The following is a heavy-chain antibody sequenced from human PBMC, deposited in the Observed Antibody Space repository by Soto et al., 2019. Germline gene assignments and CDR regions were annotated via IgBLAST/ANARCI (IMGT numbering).Heavy chain of an antibody. J-gene: IGHJ4*02. Sequence: QVQLVQSGAEVKKPGSSVKVSCKASGGTFSSYAISWVRQAPGQGLEWMGGIIPIFGTANYAQKFQGRVTITADESTSTAYMEPSSMRSEDTAVYYWARGEVGAAAGTPDYWGQGTLVTVSS. CDR1: GGTFSSYA. D-gene: IGHD6-13*01. V-gene: IGHV1-69*12. CDR3: ARGEVGAAAGTPDY. CDR2: IIPIFGTA.